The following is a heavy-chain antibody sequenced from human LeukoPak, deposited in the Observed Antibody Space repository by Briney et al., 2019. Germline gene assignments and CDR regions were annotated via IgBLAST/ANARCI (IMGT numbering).Heavy chain of an antibody. CDR2: IYTSGST. V-gene: IGHV4-4*09. D-gene: IGHD4-11*01. J-gene: IGHJ6*03. CDR3: ARRSRNYGAYYYYMDV. Sequence: PSETLSLTCTVSGGSISSYYWSWIRQPPGKGLEWIGYIYTSGSTNYNPSLKSRVTISVDTSKNQFSLKLSSVTAADTAVYYCARRSRNYGAYYYYMDVWGKGTTATVSS. CDR1: GGSISSYY.